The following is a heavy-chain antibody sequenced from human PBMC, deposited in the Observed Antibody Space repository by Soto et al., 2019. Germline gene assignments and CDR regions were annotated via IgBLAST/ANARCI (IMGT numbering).Heavy chain of an antibody. V-gene: IGHV3-23*01. CDR3: AKAQWLVGIPDY. D-gene: IGHD6-19*01. CDR1: GFTFSSYA. CDR2: ISGSGGST. J-gene: IGHJ4*02. Sequence: GGSLRPSCAASGFTFSSYAMSWVRQAPGKGLEWVSAISGSGGSTYYADSVKGRFTISRDNSKNTLYLQMNSLRAEDTAVYYCAKAQWLVGIPDYWGQGTLVTVSS.